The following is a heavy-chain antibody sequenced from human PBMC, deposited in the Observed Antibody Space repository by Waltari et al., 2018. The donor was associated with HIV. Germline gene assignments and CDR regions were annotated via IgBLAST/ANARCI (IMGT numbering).Heavy chain of an antibody. Sequence: QVQLQESGPGLVKPSETLSLTCTVSGGSISSYYWSWIRQPPGKGLEWIGYIYYSGSTNYNPSLKSRVTISVDTSKNQFSLKLSSVTAADTAVYYCARRRGGSYGYFDYWGQGTLVTVSS. V-gene: IGHV4-59*01. D-gene: IGHD5-18*01. CDR2: IYYSGST. CDR1: GGSISSYY. J-gene: IGHJ4*02. CDR3: ARRRGGSYGYFDY.